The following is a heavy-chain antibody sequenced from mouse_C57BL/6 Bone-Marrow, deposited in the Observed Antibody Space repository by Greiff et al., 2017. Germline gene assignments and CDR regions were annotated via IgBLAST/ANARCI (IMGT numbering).Heavy chain of an antibody. CDR3: TRGRGDPGAWFAY. Sequence: EVKVVESGAGLVKPGGSLKLSCAASGFTFSSYAMSWVRQTPEKRLEWVAYISSGGDYIYYADTVKGRFTISRDNSRNTLYLQMSSLKSEDTAMYYCTRGRGDPGAWFAYWGQGTLVTVSA. CDR2: ISSGGDYI. J-gene: IGHJ3*01. D-gene: IGHD2-13*01. V-gene: IGHV5-9-1*02. CDR1: GFTFSSYA.